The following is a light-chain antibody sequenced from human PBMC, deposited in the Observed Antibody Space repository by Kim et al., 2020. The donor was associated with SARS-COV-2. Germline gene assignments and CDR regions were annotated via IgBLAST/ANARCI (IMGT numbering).Light chain of an antibody. J-gene: IGLJ3*02. CDR1: SSNIEKNY. CDR3: AAWDDRLSGRV. V-gene: IGLV1-47*01. Sequence: GQRVTISCSGGSSNIEKNYVYWYQQVPGTAPKVLIYGNNQRPSGVPDRFSGSKSGTSASLAISGLRSEDEADYYCAAWDDRLSGRVFGGGTQLTVL. CDR2: GNN.